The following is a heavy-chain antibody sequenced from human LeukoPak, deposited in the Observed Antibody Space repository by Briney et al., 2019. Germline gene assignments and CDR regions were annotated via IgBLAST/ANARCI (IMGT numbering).Heavy chain of an antibody. V-gene: IGHV4-34*01. CDR1: GGSFSDYY. Sequence: SETLSLTYAVYGGSFSDYYWSWIRRPPGKGLEWIGEIDHNGRSTNYNPSLKSRVTISVDTSKNQFSLRLSSVTAADTAVYYCARVSRAHAFDIWGQGTMVTVSS. CDR2: IDHNGRST. CDR3: ARVSRAHAFDI. J-gene: IGHJ3*02.